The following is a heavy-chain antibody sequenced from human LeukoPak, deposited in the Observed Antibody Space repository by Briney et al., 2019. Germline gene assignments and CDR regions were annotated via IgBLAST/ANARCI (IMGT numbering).Heavy chain of an antibody. J-gene: IGHJ4*02. V-gene: IGHV3-30-3*01. CDR3: TSEYSTSYYFDY. CDR1: GFTFSSYA. Sequence: SGGSLRLSCAASGFTFSSYAMHWVRQAPGKGLEWVAVISYDGSNKYYADSVKGRFTISRDNAKNTLYLQMNSLRAEDTAVYYCTSEYSTSYYFDYWGQGTLVTVSS. D-gene: IGHD6-6*01. CDR2: ISYDGSNK.